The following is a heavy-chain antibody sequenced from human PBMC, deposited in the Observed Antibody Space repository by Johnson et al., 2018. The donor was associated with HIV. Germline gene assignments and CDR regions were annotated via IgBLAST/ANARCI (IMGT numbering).Heavy chain of an antibody. J-gene: IGHJ3*02. CDR3: AKDLSSGWYHAFDI. D-gene: IGHD6-19*01. Sequence: VQLVESGGGVVQPGKSLTLSCVVSGLSFNNYGIHWVRQAPGKGLEWVAVISYDGSNKYYADSVKGRFTISRDNSKNTLYLQMNSLRAEDTAVYYCAKDLSSGWYHAFDIWGQGTMVTVSS. CDR1: GLSFNNYG. V-gene: IGHV3-30*18. CDR2: ISYDGSNK.